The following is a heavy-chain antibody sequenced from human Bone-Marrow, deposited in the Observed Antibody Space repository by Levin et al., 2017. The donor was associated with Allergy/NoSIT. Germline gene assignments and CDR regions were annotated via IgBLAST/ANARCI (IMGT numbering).Heavy chain of an antibody. D-gene: IGHD3-3*01. V-gene: IGHV4-61*01. J-gene: IGHJ6*02. Sequence: SQTLSLTCTVSGDSVSSGSLYWTWIRQPPGKGLEWIGHVYYNGKTNYNPSLKSRVPISVDTSKNQFSLKVRSVTAADTAVYYCASDFTNLGIAYGLGVWVQGTTVIVSS. CDR2: VYYNGKT. CDR3: ASDFTNLGIAYGLGV. CDR1: GDSVSSGSLY.